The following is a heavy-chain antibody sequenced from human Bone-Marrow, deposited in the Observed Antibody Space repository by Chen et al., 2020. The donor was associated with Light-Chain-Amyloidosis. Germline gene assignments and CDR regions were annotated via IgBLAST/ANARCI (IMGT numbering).Heavy chain of an antibody. CDR1: GLTFSTYG. D-gene: IGHD4-4*01. J-gene: IGHJ4*02. Sequence: EVQLVESGGGLVKPGGSLRLSCAASGLTFSTYGMNWVRQAPGKGLEWVSSISSTSSYIYYADSVKGRFTISRDNAKNSLYLQINSLRAEDTAVYYCARRGSTGTAVDYWGQGTLVTVSS. V-gene: IGHV3-21*01. CDR2: ISSTSSYI. CDR3: ARRGSTGTAVDY.